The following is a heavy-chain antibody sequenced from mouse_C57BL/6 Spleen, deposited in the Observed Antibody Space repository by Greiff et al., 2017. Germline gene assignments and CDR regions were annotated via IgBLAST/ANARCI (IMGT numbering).Heavy chain of an antibody. J-gene: IGHJ2*01. V-gene: IGHV1-82*01. CDR1: GYAFSSSW. CDR2: IYPGDGDT. CDR3: ARSRAYESYFDY. Sequence: QVQLQQSGPELVKPGASVKISCKASGYAFSSSWMNWVKQRPGKGLEWIGRIYPGDGDTNYNGKFKGKATLTADKSSSTAYMQLSSLTSDDSAVYFCARSRAYESYFDYWGQGTTLTVSS. D-gene: IGHD2-10*02.